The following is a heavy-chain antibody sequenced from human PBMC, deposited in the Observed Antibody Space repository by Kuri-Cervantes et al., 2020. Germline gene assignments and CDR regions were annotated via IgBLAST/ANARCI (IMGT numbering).Heavy chain of an antibody. J-gene: IGHJ4*02. CDR1: GFTFSSYS. CDR2: ISSSSSTI. Sequence: GGSLRLSCAASGFTFSSYSMNWVRQAPGKGLEWVSYISSSSSTIYYADSVKGRFTISRDNSKNTLYLQMNILRAEGTAGYYCAKDIGESDDYWGQGTLVTVSS. D-gene: IGHD3-10*01. CDR3: AKDIGESDDY. V-gene: IGHV3-48*01.